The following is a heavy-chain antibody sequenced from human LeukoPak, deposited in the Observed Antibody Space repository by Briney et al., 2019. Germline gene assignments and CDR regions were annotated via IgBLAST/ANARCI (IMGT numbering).Heavy chain of an antibody. D-gene: IGHD3-9*01. V-gene: IGHV4-39*07. CDR3: ARSGDILTGYPLDY. J-gene: IGHJ4*02. CDR2: IYYSGST. Sequence: SETLSLTCTVSGGSISSSSYYWGWIRQPPGKGLEWIGSIYYSGSTYYNPSLKSRVTISVDTSKNQFSLKLSSVTAADTAVYYCARSGDILTGYPLDYWGQGTLVTVSS. CDR1: GGSISSSSYY.